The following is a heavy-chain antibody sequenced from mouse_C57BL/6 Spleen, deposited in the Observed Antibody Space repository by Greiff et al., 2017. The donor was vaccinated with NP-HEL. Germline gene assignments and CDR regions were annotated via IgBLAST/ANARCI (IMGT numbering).Heavy chain of an antibody. Sequence: QVQLQQPGAELVRPGSSVKLSCKASGYTFTSYWMHWVKQRPIQGLEWIGNIDPSDSETHYNQKFKEKATLTVDKSSSTAYMQLSSLTSEDSAVYYCAVYYGYDGPFAYWGQGTLVTVSA. D-gene: IGHD2-2*01. CDR2: IDPSDSET. CDR3: AVYYGYDGPFAY. CDR1: GYTFTSYW. V-gene: IGHV1-52*01. J-gene: IGHJ3*01.